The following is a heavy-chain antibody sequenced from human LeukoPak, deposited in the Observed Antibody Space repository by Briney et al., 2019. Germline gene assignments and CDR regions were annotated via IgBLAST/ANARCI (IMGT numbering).Heavy chain of an antibody. CDR1: GGSISSSNW. D-gene: IGHD3-22*01. V-gene: IGHV4-4*02. CDR2: IYHSGST. J-gene: IGHJ4*02. CDR3: ARGSRGYYYDSSGSFDY. Sequence: SETLSLTCAVSGGSISSSNWWSWVRQPPGKGLEWIGEIYHSGSTNYNPSLKSRVTISVDTSKNQFSLKLSSVTAADTAVYYCARGSRGYYYDSSGSFDYWGQGTLVTVSS.